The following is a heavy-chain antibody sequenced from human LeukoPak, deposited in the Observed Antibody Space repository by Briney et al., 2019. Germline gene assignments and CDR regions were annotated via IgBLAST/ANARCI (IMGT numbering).Heavy chain of an antibody. V-gene: IGHV4-39*07. J-gene: IGHJ5*02. Sequence: PSETLSLTCTVSGGSISTSNYYWGWVRQPPGRGLEWIGSIYYSGSTYYNPSLKSRVTISVDTSKNQFSLKLTSVTAADTAVYYCARIRYAHQGFDPWGQGTLVTVSS. CDR3: ARIRYAHQGFDP. CDR2: IYYSGST. CDR1: GGSISTSNYY. D-gene: IGHD3-9*01.